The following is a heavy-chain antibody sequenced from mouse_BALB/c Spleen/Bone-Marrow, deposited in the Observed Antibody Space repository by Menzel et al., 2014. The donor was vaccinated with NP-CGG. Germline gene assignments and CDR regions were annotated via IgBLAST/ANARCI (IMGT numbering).Heavy chain of an antibody. CDR3: TSRGITTGVFDN. V-gene: IGHV1-5*01. J-gene: IGHJ2*01. D-gene: IGHD1-1*01. CDR2: IYPGNTDT. Sequence: VQLQQSGTILARPGVSVKMSCKASGYTFTSYWMHWVKQRPEQGLEWIGAIYPGNTDTNYNQKFKGKAKLTAVTSTSTAYMELSSLTSAHSAVYYCTSRGITTGVFDNWGQGTTPTVSS. CDR1: GYTFTSYW.